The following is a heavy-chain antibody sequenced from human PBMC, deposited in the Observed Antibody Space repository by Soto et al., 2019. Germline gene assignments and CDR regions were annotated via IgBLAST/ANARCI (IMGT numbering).Heavy chain of an antibody. D-gene: IGHD5-12*01. CDR3: AKGFSGYDLNWIDT. CDR2: ISGIVGRT. J-gene: IGHJ5*02. CDR1: GFTFSRSA. V-gene: IGHV3-23*01. Sequence: SLRLSCAASGFTFSRSAMSWVRQAPGKGLEWVSAISGIVGRTYYAASVKGRFTVSRDNSNHTLYLQMNSLRAEDTAVYYCAKGFSGYDLNWIDTWGQGNLVTVSS.